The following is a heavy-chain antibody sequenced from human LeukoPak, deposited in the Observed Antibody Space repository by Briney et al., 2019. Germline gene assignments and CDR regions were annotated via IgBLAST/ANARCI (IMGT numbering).Heavy chain of an antibody. J-gene: IGHJ4*02. CDR1: GFPFGIYA. CDR2: ISRGAIDI. CDR3: TKEVWGSYPD. V-gene: IGHV3-23*01. Sequence: GGSLRLSCAASGFPFGIYAMTWVRQAPGKGLEWVSAISRGAIDIYYADSVKGRFTISRDDSKNAVYLQMNSLRPEDTAVYYRTKEVWGSYPDWGQGTLVTVSS. D-gene: IGHD3-16*02.